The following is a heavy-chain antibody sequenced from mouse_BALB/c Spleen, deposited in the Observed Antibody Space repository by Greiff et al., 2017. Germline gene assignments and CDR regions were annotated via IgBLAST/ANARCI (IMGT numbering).Heavy chain of an antibody. CDR1: GFTFSDYY. V-gene: IGHV5-4*02. Sequence: EVHLVESGGGLVKPGGSLKLSCAASGFTFSDYYMYWVRQTPEKRLEWVATISDGGSYTYYPDSVKGRFTISRDNAKNNLYLQMSSLKSEDTAMYYCARGDGNYDAMDYWGQGTSVTVSS. D-gene: IGHD2-1*01. CDR3: ARGDGNYDAMDY. J-gene: IGHJ4*01. CDR2: ISDGGSYT.